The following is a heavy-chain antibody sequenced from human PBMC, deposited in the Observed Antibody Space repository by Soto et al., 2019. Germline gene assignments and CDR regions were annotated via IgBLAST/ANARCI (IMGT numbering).Heavy chain of an antibody. CDR3: AREGTLYDSRAYYYLY. Sequence: GASVKVSCKASGGPFSSHAITWVRQAPGQGLEWMGGITPMFGTPNYAQNFRGRVTITADESTSTAYMELYNLRSEDTAMYFCAREGTLYDSRAYYYLYWGQGTLVTVSS. D-gene: IGHD3-22*01. CDR1: GGPFSSHA. V-gene: IGHV1-69*13. J-gene: IGHJ4*02. CDR2: ITPMFGTP.